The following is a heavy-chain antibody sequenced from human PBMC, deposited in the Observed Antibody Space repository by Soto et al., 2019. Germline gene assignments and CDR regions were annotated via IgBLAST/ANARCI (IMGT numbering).Heavy chain of an antibody. CDR3: SRGSFGYYGP. CDR2: IRNTPYGGTT. CDR1: GFRFSEHA. V-gene: IGHV3-49*04. D-gene: IGHD2-2*03. Sequence: GGSLRLSGNCSGFRFSEHAMTWVRQAPGKGLEWVGFIRNTPYGGTTDYAASVRGRFTISRDDSASIAYLQMNSLKTEDSGLYYCSRGSFGYYGPWGPGTLVTVSS. J-gene: IGHJ5*02.